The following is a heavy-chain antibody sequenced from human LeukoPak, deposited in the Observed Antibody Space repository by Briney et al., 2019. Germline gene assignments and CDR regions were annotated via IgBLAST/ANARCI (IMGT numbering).Heavy chain of an antibody. CDR3: AKGYSSSFDY. CDR1: GFTFSSYG. Sequence: GGSLRLSCAASGFTFSSYGMSWVRQAPGKGLEWVSTISGSGGSTYYADSVKGRFTISRDNSKNTLYLQMNSLRAEDTALYYCAKGYSSSFDYWGQGTLVTVSS. J-gene: IGHJ4*02. V-gene: IGHV3-23*01. D-gene: IGHD6-13*01. CDR2: ISGSGGST.